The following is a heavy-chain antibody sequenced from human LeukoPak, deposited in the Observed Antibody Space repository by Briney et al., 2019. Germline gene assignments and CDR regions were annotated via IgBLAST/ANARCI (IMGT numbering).Heavy chain of an antibody. CDR2: IYYSGST. Sequence: WETLSLTCTVSGGSISSSSYYWGSIRQPPGKGLEWIGSIYYSGSTYYNPSLKSRVTISVDTSKNQFSLKLRYVSAADTGVNYCARQMRGATAMAFWGQGTLVTVSS. CDR3: ARQMRGATAMAF. V-gene: IGHV4-39*01. D-gene: IGHD5-18*01. J-gene: IGHJ4*02. CDR1: GGSISSSSYY.